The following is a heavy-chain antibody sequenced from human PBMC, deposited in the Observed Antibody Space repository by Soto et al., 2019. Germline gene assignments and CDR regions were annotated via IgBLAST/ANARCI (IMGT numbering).Heavy chain of an antibody. CDR1: GYSISSGYY. V-gene: IGHV4-38-2*01. Sequence: PSETLSLTCAVSGYSISSGYYWGWIRQPPGKGLEWIGSIYHSGSTYYNPSLKSRVTISVDTSKNQFSLKLSSVTAADTAVYYCASSRITILGVVIMGGFDPWGQGTLVTVSS. CDR2: IYHSGST. J-gene: IGHJ5*02. D-gene: IGHD3-3*01. CDR3: ASSRITILGVVIMGGFDP.